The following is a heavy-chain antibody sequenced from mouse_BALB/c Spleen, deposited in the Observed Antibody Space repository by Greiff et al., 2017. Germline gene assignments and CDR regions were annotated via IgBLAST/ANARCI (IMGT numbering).Heavy chain of an antibody. Sequence: VQLQQSGPELVKPGASVRISCKASGYTFTSYYIHWVKQRPGQGLEWIGWIYPGNVNTKYNEKFKGKATLTADKSSSTAYMQLSSLTSEDSAVYFCARGRGAMDYWGQGTSVTVSS. CDR2: IYPGNVNT. CDR1: GYTFTSYY. V-gene: IGHV1S56*01. CDR3: ARGRGAMDY. J-gene: IGHJ4*01.